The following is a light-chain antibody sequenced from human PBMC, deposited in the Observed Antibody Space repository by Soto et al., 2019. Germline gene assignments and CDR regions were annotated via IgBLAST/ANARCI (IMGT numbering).Light chain of an antibody. J-gene: IGLJ1*01. CDR2: KVV. CDR1: KSDIGVYDF. V-gene: IGLV2-8*01. Sequence: QSVLTQPPSASGSPGQSVTISCTGTKSDIGVYDFVSWYQHHPGKAPGRIIKKVVQRPSGVPDRFSGSKSGNTASLTVSGLQAADEADYFCKSYAGSNTYVFGSGTKGTVL. CDR3: KSYAGSNTYV.